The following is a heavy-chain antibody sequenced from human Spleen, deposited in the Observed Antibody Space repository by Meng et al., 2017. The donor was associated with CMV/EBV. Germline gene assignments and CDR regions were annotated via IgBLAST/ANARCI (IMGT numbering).Heavy chain of an antibody. CDR2: LNHSGST. V-gene: IGHV4-34*01. CDR3: ARAALWGFDY. J-gene: IGHJ4*02. Sequence: SLPCAVSGGSFCGSSWSWIRQPPGKGLEWIGELNHSGSTNYNPSLKSRVTISVDTSKNQFSLKLSSVTAADTAVYYCARAALWGFDYWGQGTLVTVSS. D-gene: IGHD3-16*01. CDR1: GGSFCGSS.